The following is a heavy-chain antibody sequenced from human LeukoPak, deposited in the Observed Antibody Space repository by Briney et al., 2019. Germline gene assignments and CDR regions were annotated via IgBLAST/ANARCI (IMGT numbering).Heavy chain of an antibody. CDR2: LREDGSEK. Sequence: GGSLRLSCAASGFTFSRYWMNWVRQAPGKGLEWVANLREDGSEKYHVDSVKGRFTISRDNTKNLLYLEMSSLRAEDTAVYYCGVVYWGQGTLVTVSS. V-gene: IGHV3-7*01. CDR1: GFTFSRYW. J-gene: IGHJ4*02. CDR3: GVVY.